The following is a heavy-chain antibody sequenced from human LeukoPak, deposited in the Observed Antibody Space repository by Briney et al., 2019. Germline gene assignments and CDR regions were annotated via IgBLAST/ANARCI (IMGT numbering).Heavy chain of an antibody. Sequence: GGSLRLSCAASGFTFSSYGMSWVRQAPGQGLEWMGWINAGNGNIKYSQKLQGRVTITGDTSASTAYMELSSLRSEDTAVYYCARGYCSSTSCYMDVWGQGTTVT. CDR2: INAGNGNI. J-gene: IGHJ6*02. CDR1: GFTFSSYG. V-gene: IGHV1-3*01. CDR3: ARGYCSSTSCYMDV. D-gene: IGHD2-2*01.